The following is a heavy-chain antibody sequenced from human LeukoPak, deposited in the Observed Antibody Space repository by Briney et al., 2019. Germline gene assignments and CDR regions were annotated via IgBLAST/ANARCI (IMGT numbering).Heavy chain of an antibody. CDR1: GYNFIKYT. V-gene: IGHV1-3*01. CDR3: ARGSTSDWPFDY. CDR2: TNPDSGNV. Sequence: GASMKLSCKAFGYNFIKYTIHWVRQAPGQRLEWMGWTNPDSGNVRYSQTLQDRVTISSDTSATTAYMELSSLTSEDTAAYFCARGSTSDWPFDYWGQGTLVTVSS. D-gene: IGHD3-16*01. J-gene: IGHJ4*02.